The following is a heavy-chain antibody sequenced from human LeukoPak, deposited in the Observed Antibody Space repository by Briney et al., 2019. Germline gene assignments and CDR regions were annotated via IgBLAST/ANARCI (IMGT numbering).Heavy chain of an antibody. CDR1: GFTFSSYG. CDR2: IWYDGSNK. V-gene: IGHV3-33*01. J-gene: IGHJ3*02. Sequence: GGSLRLSCAASGFTFSSYGMHWVRQAPGKGLEWVAVIWYDGSNKYYADSVKGRFTISRDNSKNTLYLQMNSLRAEDTAVYYCARGQNGADAFDIWGQGTMVTVSS. D-gene: IGHD4-17*01. CDR3: ARGQNGADAFDI.